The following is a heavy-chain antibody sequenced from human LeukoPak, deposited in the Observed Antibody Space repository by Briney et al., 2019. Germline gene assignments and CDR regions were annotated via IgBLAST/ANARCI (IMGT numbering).Heavy chain of an antibody. J-gene: IGHJ4*02. V-gene: IGHV4-4*07. CDR2: IYTTGNT. CDR1: GGSISSYY. Sequence: SETLSLTCSLSGGSISSYYWSWIRQPAGKGREWIGRIYTTGNTDYNPSLKSRVTMSVDTSKNQFSLNLSSVTAADTAVYYCARDARGWSGFDYWGQGTLVTVSS. CDR3: ARDARGWSGFDY. D-gene: IGHD3-3*01.